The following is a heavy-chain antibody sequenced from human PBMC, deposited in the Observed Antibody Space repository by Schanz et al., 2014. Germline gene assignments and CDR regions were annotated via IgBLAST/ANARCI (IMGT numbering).Heavy chain of an antibody. CDR1: GFTFKNYG. CDR2: IPFDASNK. V-gene: IGHV3-30*02. J-gene: IGHJ6*02. CDR3: AKQFLSYYFYGMDV. Sequence: QLQLVESGGGVVQPGGSLKLSCVASGFTFKNYGIHWVRQALGKGLEWLTFIPFDASNKDYADSVKGRFTISRDNSKNAVYLQMDSLRPEDTAVYYCAKQFLSYYFYGMDVWGQGTTVSVSS.